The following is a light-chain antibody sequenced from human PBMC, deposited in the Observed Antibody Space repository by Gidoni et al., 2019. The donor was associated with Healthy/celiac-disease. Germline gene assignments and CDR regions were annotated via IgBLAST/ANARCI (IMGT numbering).Light chain of an antibody. CDR1: QSVSSN. V-gene: IGKV3-15*01. J-gene: IGKJ2*01. Sequence: EIVMTQSPVTLSVSPGERATLSCRASQSVSSNLAWYQQKPGQAPRLLIYGASTRATGISARFSGSGSGTEFTLTISSLQSEDFAVYYCQQYNNWPPSYTFGQGTKLEIK. CDR3: QQYNNWPPSYT. CDR2: GAS.